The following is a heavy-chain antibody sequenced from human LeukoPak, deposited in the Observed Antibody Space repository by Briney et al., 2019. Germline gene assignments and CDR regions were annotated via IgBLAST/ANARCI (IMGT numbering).Heavy chain of an antibody. Sequence: GRSLRLSCAASGFTFSSYGMHWVRQAPGKGLEWVAVIWYDGSNKYYADSVKGRFTISRDNSKNTLYLQMNSLRAEDTAVYYCARDYSPDYDFWSGYFDYWGQGTLVTVSS. D-gene: IGHD3-3*01. V-gene: IGHV3-33*01. CDR2: IWYDGSNK. J-gene: IGHJ4*02. CDR3: ARDYSPDYDFWSGYFDY. CDR1: GFTFSSYG.